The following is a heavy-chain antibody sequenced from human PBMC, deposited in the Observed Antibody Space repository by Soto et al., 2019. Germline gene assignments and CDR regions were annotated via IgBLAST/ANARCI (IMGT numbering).Heavy chain of an antibody. J-gene: IGHJ6*02. Sequence: SETLSLTCAVYGGSFSGYYWSWIRQPPGKGLEWIGEINHSGSTNYNPSLKSRVTISVDTSKNQFSLKLSSVTAADTAVYYCARGRPHWGGYYYYGMDVWGQGTTVTVSS. CDR1: GGSFSGYY. V-gene: IGHV4-34*01. D-gene: IGHD7-27*01. CDR2: INHSGST. CDR3: ARGRPHWGGYYYYGMDV.